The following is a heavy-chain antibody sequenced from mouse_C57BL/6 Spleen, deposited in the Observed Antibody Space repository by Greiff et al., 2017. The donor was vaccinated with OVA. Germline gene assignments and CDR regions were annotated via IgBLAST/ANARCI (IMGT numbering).Heavy chain of an antibody. CDR2: IDPENGDT. Sequence: VQLQQSGAELVRPGASVKLSCTASGFNIKDDYMHWVKQRPEQGLEWIGWIDPENGDTEYASKFQGKATITADTSSNTAYLQLSSLTSEDTAVYYCTIYSNYFAYWGQGTLVTVSA. D-gene: IGHD2-5*01. CDR1: GFNIKDDY. CDR3: TIYSNYFAY. V-gene: IGHV14-4*01. J-gene: IGHJ3*01.